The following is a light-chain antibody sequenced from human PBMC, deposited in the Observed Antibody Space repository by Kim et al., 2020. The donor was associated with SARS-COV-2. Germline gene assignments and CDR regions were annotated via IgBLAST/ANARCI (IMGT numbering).Light chain of an antibody. CDR2: SDN. Sequence: GQRVIIPCSGSSSNIGTNTANWYQQLPGMAPKLLIHSDNQRPSGVPDRFSGSKSGTSASLAIRGLQSEDEADYYCAAWDDSLNAVLFGGGTQLTVL. V-gene: IGLV1-44*01. CDR3: AAWDDSLNAVL. CDR1: SSNIGTNT. J-gene: IGLJ2*01.